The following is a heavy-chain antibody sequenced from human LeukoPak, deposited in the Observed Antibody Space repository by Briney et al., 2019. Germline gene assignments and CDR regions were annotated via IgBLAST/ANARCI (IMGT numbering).Heavy chain of an antibody. CDR1: GFTFSSYA. J-gene: IGHJ4*02. CDR3: ARAGSGYYFDY. D-gene: IGHD3-22*01. Sequence: GGSLRLSCAASGFTFSSYAMNWVRQAPGKGLEWVSSISSSSSYIYYADSVKGRFTISRDNAKNSLYLQMNSLRAEDTAVYYCARAGSGYYFDYWGQGTLVTVSS. V-gene: IGHV3-21*01. CDR2: ISSSSSYI.